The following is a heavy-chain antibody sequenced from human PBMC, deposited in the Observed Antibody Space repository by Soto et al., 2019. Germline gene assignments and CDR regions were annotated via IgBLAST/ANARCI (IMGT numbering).Heavy chain of an antibody. D-gene: IGHD4-17*01. Sequence: PSETLSLTCTVSGGSVSSGSYYWSWIRQPPGKGLEWIGYIYYSGSTNYNPSLKSRVTISVDTSKNQFSLKLSSVTAADTAVYYCARDSYGDGTYFDYWGQGTLVTVSS. CDR1: GGSVSSGSYY. CDR3: ARDSYGDGTYFDY. V-gene: IGHV4-61*01. J-gene: IGHJ4*02. CDR2: IYYSGST.